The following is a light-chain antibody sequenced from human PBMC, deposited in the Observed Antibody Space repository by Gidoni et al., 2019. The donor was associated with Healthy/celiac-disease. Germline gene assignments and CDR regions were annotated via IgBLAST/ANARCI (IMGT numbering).Light chain of an antibody. CDR3: CSYAGSYTVV. V-gene: IGLV2-11*01. CDR2: DVS. Sequence: QSALTQPRSVSGSPGQSVTISCTGTSNDIGAYNYVSWYQQHPGKAPKLMIYDVSKRPSGVPDRFSGSKSGNTASLTISGLQAEDEAHYYCCSYAGSYTVVFGGGTKLTVL. J-gene: IGLJ2*01. CDR1: SNDIGAYNY.